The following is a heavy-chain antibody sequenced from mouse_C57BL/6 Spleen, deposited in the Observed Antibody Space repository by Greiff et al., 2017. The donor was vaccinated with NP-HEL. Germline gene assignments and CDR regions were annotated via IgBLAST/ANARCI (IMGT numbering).Heavy chain of an antibody. D-gene: IGHD2-4*01. CDR3: ARGDYYDYDGFAD. CDR1: GYAFSSYW. V-gene: IGHV1-80*01. J-gene: IGHJ3*01. Sequence: HVQLQESGAELVKPGASVKISCKASGYAFSSYWMNWVKQRPGKGLEWIGQIYPGDGDTNYNGKFKGKATLTADKSSSTAYMQLSSLTSEDSAVYFCARGDYYDYDGFADWGQGTLVTVSA. CDR2: IYPGDGDT.